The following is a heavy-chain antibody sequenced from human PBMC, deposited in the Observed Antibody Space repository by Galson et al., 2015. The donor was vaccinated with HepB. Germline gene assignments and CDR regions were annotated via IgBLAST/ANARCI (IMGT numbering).Heavy chain of an antibody. V-gene: IGHV3-7*03. J-gene: IGHJ4*02. CDR1: GFTFSSYW. D-gene: IGHD2-21*02. CDR2: IKQDGSEK. CDR3: ARVRRVAIRPSLARGLLFSFFDY. Sequence: SLRLSCAASGFTFSSYWMSWVRQAPGMGLEWVANIKQDGSEKYYVDSVKGRFTISRDNAKNSLYLQMNSLRAEDTAVYYCARVRRVAIRPSLARGLLFSFFDYWGPGTLVTVSS.